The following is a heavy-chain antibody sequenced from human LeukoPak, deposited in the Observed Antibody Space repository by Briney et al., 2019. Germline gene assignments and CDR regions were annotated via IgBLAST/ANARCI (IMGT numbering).Heavy chain of an antibody. V-gene: IGHV1-69*05. CDR3: AREGGIAARPVDY. CDR1: GGTFSSYA. CDR2: IIPIFGTA. Sequence: SVRVSCKASGGTFSSYAISWVRQAPGQGLEWMGRIIPIFGTANYAQKFQGRVTITTDESTSTAYMELSSLRSEDTAVYYCAREGGIAARPVDYWGQGTLVTVSS. D-gene: IGHD6-6*01. J-gene: IGHJ4*02.